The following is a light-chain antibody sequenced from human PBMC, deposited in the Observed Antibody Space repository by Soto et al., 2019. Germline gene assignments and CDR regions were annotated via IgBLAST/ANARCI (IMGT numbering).Light chain of an antibody. CDR1: QVISTY. CDR2: GAS. J-gene: IGKJ5*01. Sequence: DIQLTQSPSFLSASVGDRVTITCRASQVISTYLAWYQQKPGKAPKLLIYGASTLQGGVPSRFSGSGSGTDFTLTISSLQPEDFATYYCQQSYSTPISFGQGTRLEIK. V-gene: IGKV1-39*01. CDR3: QQSYSTPIS.